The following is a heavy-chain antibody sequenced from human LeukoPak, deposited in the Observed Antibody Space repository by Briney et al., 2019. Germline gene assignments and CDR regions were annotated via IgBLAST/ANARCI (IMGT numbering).Heavy chain of an antibody. CDR2: IYSGGST. D-gene: IGHD3-16*01. V-gene: IGHV3-53*01. CDR1: GFTVSSNY. Sequence: GGSLRLSCAASGFTVSSNYMSWVRQAPGKGLEWVSVIYSGGSTYYADSVKGRFTISRDNSKNTLYLQMNSLRAEDTAVYYCARLGDSGAFDIWGQGTMDTVSS. J-gene: IGHJ3*02. CDR3: ARLGDSGAFDI.